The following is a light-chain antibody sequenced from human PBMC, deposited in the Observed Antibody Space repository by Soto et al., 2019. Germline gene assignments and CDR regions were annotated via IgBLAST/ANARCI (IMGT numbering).Light chain of an antibody. V-gene: IGKV3-20*01. Sequence: EVVLTQSPGTLSLSPGERATLSCRASQTVRNNYLAWYQQKPGQAPRLLIYDASSRATGIPDRFSGSGSGTEFTLTISSLQSEDFAVYYCQQYNNWPPITFGQGTRLAIK. CDR1: QTVRNNY. J-gene: IGKJ5*01. CDR3: QQYNNWPPIT. CDR2: DAS.